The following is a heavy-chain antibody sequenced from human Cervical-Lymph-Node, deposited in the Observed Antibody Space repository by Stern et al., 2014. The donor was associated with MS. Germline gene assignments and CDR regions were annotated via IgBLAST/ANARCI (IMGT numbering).Heavy chain of an antibody. J-gene: IGHJ4*02. CDR1: GYKFTNNW. CDR3: ARRGHGYMGIDY. CDR2: IYPGDSET. Sequence: EVQLVESGAEVKKPGESLRISCEVSGYKFTNNWIGWVRQMPGKGLEWMGVIYPGDSETSYSPSFPGPVNILADKSNTTAYPQGSSLKASDTALYYCARRGHGYMGIDYWGQGTPVTVSS. D-gene: IGHD5-24*01. V-gene: IGHV5-51*03.